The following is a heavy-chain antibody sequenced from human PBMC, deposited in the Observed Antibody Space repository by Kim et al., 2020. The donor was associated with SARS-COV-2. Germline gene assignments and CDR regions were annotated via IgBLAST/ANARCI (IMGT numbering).Heavy chain of an antibody. J-gene: IGHJ4*02. CDR1: GGSFSGYY. D-gene: IGHD3-22*01. Sequence: SETLSLTCAVYGGSFSGYYCSWIRQPPGKGLEWIGEINHSGSTNYNPSLKSRVTISVDTSKNQFSLKLSSVTAADTAVYYCARENYNDSSGYGDYWGQGTLVTVSS. CDR2: INHSGST. CDR3: ARENYNDSSGYGDY. V-gene: IGHV4-34*01.